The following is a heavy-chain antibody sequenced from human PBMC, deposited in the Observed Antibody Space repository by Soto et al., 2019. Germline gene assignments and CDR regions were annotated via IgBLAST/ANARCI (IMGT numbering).Heavy chain of an antibody. Sequence: GASVKVSCKASGYTFTSYAMHWVRQAPGQRLEWMGWINAGNGNTKYSQKFQGRVTITRDTSASTAYMELSSLRSEDTAVYYCAREEYCTNGVCYFSAFDIWGQGTMVTVSS. D-gene: IGHD2-8*01. CDR3: AREEYCTNGVCYFSAFDI. CDR2: INAGNGNT. CDR1: GYTFTSYA. J-gene: IGHJ3*02. V-gene: IGHV1-3*01.